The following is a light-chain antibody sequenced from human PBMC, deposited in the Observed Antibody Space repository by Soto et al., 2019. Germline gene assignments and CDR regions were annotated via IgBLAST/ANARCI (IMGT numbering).Light chain of an antibody. J-gene: IGKJ4*01. CDR2: GAS. Sequence: ELKHSPTAQFVVPGXQDSLSYRASHSVGSNLAWYQQNPGQAPRLLIYGASTRATGVPARFSGSGSATQFTLTIGNPQSEDFGFYYCQQYKQWPVAFGGGTKVDIK. CDR1: HSVGSN. V-gene: IGKV3-15*01. CDR3: QQYKQWPVA.